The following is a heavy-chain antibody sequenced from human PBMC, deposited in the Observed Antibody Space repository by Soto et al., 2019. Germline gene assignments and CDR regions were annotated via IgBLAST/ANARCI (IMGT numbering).Heavy chain of an antibody. CDR2: VSHDGRNT. CDR1: GFTFSDYA. D-gene: IGHD6-19*01. Sequence: VQLVESGGGVVQPGRSLRLSCAASGFTFSDYAMHWVRQAPGKGLEWVAVVSHDGRNTHYADSVKGRFTISRDRSKNTGCLEMTSLSAEDRAVYYCAKGGRQWLVTSDFNYWGQGALVTVAS. CDR3: AKGGRQWLVTSDFNY. V-gene: IGHV3-30*18. J-gene: IGHJ4*02.